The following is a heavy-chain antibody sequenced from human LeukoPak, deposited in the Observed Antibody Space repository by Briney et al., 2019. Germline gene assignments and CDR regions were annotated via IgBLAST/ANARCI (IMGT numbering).Heavy chain of an antibody. V-gene: IGHV3-48*04. CDR3: ARVAVAATYYFDC. D-gene: IGHD6-19*01. Sequence: GGSLRLSCAASGFTFTSYSMNWVRQAPGKGLEWVSYISSSGSTIYYADSVKGRFTISRDNAKNSLYLQVNSLRAEDTAVYYCARVAVAATYYFDCWGQGTLVTVSS. CDR2: ISSSGSTI. CDR1: GFTFTSYS. J-gene: IGHJ4*02.